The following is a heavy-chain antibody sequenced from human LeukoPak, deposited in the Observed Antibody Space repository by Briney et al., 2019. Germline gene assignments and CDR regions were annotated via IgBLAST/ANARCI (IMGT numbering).Heavy chain of an antibody. D-gene: IGHD3-3*01. CDR3: ARHNTIFGVLVPLDY. CDR1: GGSISSYY. CDR2: IYTSGST. Sequence: SETLSLTCTVSGGSISSYYWSWIRQPAGKGLEWIGRIYTSGSTNYNPSLKSRVTISTDKSKNHFSLNLSSVTAADTAVYYCARHNTIFGVLVPLDYWGQGTLVTVSS. V-gene: IGHV4-4*07. J-gene: IGHJ4*02.